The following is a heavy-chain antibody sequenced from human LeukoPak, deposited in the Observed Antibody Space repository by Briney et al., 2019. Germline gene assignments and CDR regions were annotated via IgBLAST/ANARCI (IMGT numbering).Heavy chain of an antibody. Sequence: SVKVSCKASGGTFSSYAISWVRQAPGQGLEWMGGIIPIFGTANYAQKFQGRVTITADESTSTAYMELSSLRSEDTAVYYCARVLEDTAMTYYYYYMDVWGKGTTVTISS. V-gene: IGHV1-69*13. CDR3: ARVLEDTAMTYYYYYMDV. CDR2: IIPIFGTA. CDR1: GGTFSSYA. J-gene: IGHJ6*03. D-gene: IGHD5-18*01.